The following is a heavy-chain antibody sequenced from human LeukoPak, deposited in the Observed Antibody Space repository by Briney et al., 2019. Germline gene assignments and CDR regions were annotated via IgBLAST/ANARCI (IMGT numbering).Heavy chain of an antibody. CDR2: ISGSGGST. Sequence: GGSLRLSCAASGFTFSSYAMSWVRQAPGKGLEWVSAISGSGGSTYYADSVKGRFTISRDNSKNTLYLQMNSLRAEDTAVYYRAKDPNPFHSSSWYLDYWGQGTLVTVSS. CDR1: GFTFSSYA. CDR3: AKDPNPFHSSSWYLDY. D-gene: IGHD6-13*01. V-gene: IGHV3-23*01. J-gene: IGHJ4*02.